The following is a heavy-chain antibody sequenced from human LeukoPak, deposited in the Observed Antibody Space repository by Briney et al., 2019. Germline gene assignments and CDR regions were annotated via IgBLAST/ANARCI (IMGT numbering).Heavy chain of an antibody. V-gene: IGHV4-59*08. CDR1: GGSINNYY. Sequence: SETLSLTCTVSGGSINNYYWSWIRQPPGKGLEWIGHIYYSGTTKYNPSLKSRVTIAVDTSKNQLSLKLSSVTAADTAVYYCASGRSSTSLLRVYYYYGMDVWGQGTTVTVSS. CDR3: ASGRSSTSLLRVYYYYGMDV. CDR2: IYYSGTT. J-gene: IGHJ6*02. D-gene: IGHD2-2*01.